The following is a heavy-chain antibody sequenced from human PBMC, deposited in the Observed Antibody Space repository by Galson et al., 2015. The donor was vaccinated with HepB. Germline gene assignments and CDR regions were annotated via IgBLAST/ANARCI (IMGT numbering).Heavy chain of an antibody. CDR1: GFTFSSYA. CDR3: VRVVSLGDYDFWTAYLY. J-gene: IGHJ4*02. Sequence: SLRLSCAASGFTFSSYAMHWVRQAPGKGLEWVAVISYDGSNKFYADSVKGRFTISRDNSKNTLYLQMDSLRPEDTAVYFCVRVVSLGDYDFWTAYLYWGQGTLVTVSS. D-gene: IGHD3-3*01. CDR2: ISYDGSNK. V-gene: IGHV3-30-3*01.